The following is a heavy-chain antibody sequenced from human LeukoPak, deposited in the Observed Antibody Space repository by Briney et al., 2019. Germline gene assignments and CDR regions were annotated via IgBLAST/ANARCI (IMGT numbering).Heavy chain of an antibody. CDR1: GYSFTGYY. Sequence: ASVKVSCKASGYSFTGYYIHWVRQPPGPGLEWMGWINSNSGGTNYAQKFQGRVTMTRDTSISTAYMELSRLRSDDTAVYYCATATLVGATSSPWGQGTLVTASS. V-gene: IGHV1-2*02. D-gene: IGHD1-26*01. J-gene: IGHJ5*02. CDR3: ATATLVGATSSP. CDR2: INSNSGGT.